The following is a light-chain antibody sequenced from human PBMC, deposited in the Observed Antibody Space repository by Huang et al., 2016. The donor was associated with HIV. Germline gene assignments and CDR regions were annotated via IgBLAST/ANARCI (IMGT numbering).Light chain of an antibody. CDR3: QQYNNWPRT. CDR2: GAS. V-gene: IGKV3-15*01. J-gene: IGKJ1*01. CDR1: QSVGSN. Sequence: IVMTQSPATPSVSLWERATLSCRASQSVGSNLAWYQQKPGQAIRLLIYGASTRATGIPARFSGSGSGTEFTLAISSLQSEDLAVYYCQQYNNWPRTFGQGTKVEIK.